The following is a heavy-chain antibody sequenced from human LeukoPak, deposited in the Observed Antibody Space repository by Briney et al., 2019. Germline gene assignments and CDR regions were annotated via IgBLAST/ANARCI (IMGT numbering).Heavy chain of an antibody. CDR2: IIPILGTA. CDR3: ARGGSSYYDSSGYQSY. D-gene: IGHD3-22*01. Sequence: SVKVSCKASGGTFSSYAISWVRQAPGQGLEWMGRIIPILGTANYAQKFQGRVTITADKSTSTAYMELSSLRSEDTAVYYCARGGSSYYDSSGYQSYWGQGTLVTVSS. CDR1: GGTFSSYA. V-gene: IGHV1-69*04. J-gene: IGHJ4*02.